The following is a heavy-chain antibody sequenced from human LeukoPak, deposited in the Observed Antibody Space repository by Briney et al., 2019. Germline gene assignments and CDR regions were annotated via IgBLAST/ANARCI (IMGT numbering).Heavy chain of an antibody. CDR1: GFTFISYA. D-gene: IGHD6-13*01. CDR3: AKDSRLYSSTDY. CDR2: ISGSGGST. V-gene: IGHV3-23*01. Sequence: GGSLRLSCAAAGFTFISYAMSWVRQAPGKGLEWVSVISGSGGSTYYADSVKGRFTISRDNSKNTLYLQMNSLRAEDTAVYYCAKDSRLYSSTDYWGQGTLVTVSS. J-gene: IGHJ4*02.